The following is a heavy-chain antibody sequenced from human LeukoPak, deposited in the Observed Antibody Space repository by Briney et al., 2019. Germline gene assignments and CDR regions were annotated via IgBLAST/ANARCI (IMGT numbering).Heavy chain of an antibody. CDR1: GFAFSSYS. Sequence: QPGGSLRLSCAASGFAFSSYSMNWVRQAPGKGLEWVSYITTSSSAIYYADSVNGRFTISRYNAKNSLYLQMNSLRAEDTAVYYCARKSGSSGYPFDYWGQGTVVTVSS. CDR2: ITTSSSAI. D-gene: IGHD3-22*01. V-gene: IGHV3-48*01. J-gene: IGHJ4*02. CDR3: ARKSGSSGYPFDY.